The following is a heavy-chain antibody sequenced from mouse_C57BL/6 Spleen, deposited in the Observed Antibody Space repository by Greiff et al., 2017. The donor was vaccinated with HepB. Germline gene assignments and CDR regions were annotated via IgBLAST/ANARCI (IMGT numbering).Heavy chain of an antibody. CDR1: GYTFPSYW. CDR3: AIGDYYGSSFLLDY. V-gene: IGHV1-74*01. D-gene: IGHD1-1*01. CDR2: IHPSDSDT. Sequence: VQLQQPGAELVKPGASVKVSCKASGYTFPSYWMHWVKQRPGQGLEWIGRIHPSDSDTNYNQKFKGKATLTVDKSSSTAYMQLSSLTSEDSAVYYCAIGDYYGSSFLLDYWGQGTTLTVSS. J-gene: IGHJ2*01.